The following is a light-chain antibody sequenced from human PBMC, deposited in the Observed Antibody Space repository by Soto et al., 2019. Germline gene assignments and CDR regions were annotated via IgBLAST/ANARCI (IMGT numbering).Light chain of an antibody. J-gene: IGLJ3*02. V-gene: IGLV2-8*01. CDR2: EVN. CDR1: TSDVGGYEY. Sequence: QSALTQPPSASGSPGQSVTISCTGSTSDVGGYEYVSWYQQQPGKAPKLMIFEVNKRPSGVPNRFSGSKSGNTASLTVSGLQSEDEASYYCSSFAGANIWVFGGGTKLTVL. CDR3: SSFAGANIWV.